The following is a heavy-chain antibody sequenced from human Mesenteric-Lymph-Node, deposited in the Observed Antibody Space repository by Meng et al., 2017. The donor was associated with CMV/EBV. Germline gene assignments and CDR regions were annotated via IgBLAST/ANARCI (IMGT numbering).Heavy chain of an antibody. V-gene: IGHV4-34*01. CDR2: INRNGRT. D-gene: IGHD3-22*01. CDR3: ARGLYFYETSGFFPDY. J-gene: IGHJ4*02. Sequence: YGGSFTGYYWSWIRQPPGKGLEWIGEINRNGRTTYNPSLKSRVTLSVDTSKNQVSLRLRSVTAADTAVYYCARGLYFYETSGFFPDYWGQGTLVTVSS. CDR1: GGSFTGYY.